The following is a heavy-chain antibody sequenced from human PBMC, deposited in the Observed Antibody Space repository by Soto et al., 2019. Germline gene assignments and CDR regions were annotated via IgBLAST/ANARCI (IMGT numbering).Heavy chain of an antibody. D-gene: IGHD5-18*01. V-gene: IGHV1-18*01. J-gene: IGHJ4*02. CDR1: GYTFTSYG. CDR2: ISAYNGNT. CDR3: ARGRGYSDGSDY. Sequence: QVQLVQSGAEVKKPGASVKVSCKASGYTFTSYGISWVRQAPGQGLEWMGWISAYNGNTNYAQKLQGRVTMTTDTFTSKADMERRSLRSDDTAVYDCARGRGYSDGSDYWGQGTLVTVSS.